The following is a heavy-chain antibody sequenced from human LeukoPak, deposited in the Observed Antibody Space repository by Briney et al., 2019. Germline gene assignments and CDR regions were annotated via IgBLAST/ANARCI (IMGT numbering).Heavy chain of an antibody. Sequence: RGGSLKISCKGSGYSFTSHWIGWVRQMPGKGLEWMGVVYPGDSDTRYSPSFRGQVTISADKSINTAYLQWSSLKASDTAMYYCARRGNTATQPAIDYWGQGTLVTVSS. CDR1: GYSFTSHW. D-gene: IGHD5-18*01. V-gene: IGHV5-51*01. J-gene: IGHJ4*02. CDR3: ARRGNTATQPAIDY. CDR2: VYPGDSDT.